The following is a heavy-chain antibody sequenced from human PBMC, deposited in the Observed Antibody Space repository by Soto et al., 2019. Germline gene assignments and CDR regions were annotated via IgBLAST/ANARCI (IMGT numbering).Heavy chain of an antibody. D-gene: IGHD6-25*01. Sequence: QVQLVQSGAEVKKPGASVTVSCKASGYSFSNYGISWVRQAPGQGLECVGWFSPYSGNTNSAQRFRCRVSLTTDTSTSTAYMVLMGLTSDDAADYYFARDWSYPSGGIDYWGQGTLVTVSS. CDR3: ARDWSYPSGGIDY. CDR1: GYSFSNYG. J-gene: IGHJ4*02. V-gene: IGHV1-18*01. CDR2: FSPYSGNT.